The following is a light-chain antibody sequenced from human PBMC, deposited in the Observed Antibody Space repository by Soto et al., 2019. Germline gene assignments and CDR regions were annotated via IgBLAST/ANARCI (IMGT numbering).Light chain of an antibody. V-gene: IGKV1-27*01. Sequence: DIQMTQSPSSLSASVGDRVAITCRASQGISTYLAWYQQKPGKVPKLLIYAASTLQSGVPSRFSGSGSGTDFTLTISSLQPEDVATYYCQKYNSAPFTFCPGTKVDIK. J-gene: IGKJ3*01. CDR3: QKYNSAPFT. CDR2: AAS. CDR1: QGISTY.